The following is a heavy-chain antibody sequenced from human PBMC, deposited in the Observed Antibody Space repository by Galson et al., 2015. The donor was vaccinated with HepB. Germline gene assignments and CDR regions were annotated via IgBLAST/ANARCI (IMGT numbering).Heavy chain of an antibody. Sequence: SLRLSCAASGFTFSSYAMNWVRQASGKGLEWVSAISGSGGRTYYADSVKGRFTISWDDSKNTLYLQMNSLRAEDTAVYYCAKEGYGGSAFDIWGQGTMVTVSS. CDR3: AKEGYGGSAFDI. J-gene: IGHJ3*02. V-gene: IGHV3-23*01. CDR1: GFTFSSYA. D-gene: IGHD3-16*01. CDR2: ISGSGGRT.